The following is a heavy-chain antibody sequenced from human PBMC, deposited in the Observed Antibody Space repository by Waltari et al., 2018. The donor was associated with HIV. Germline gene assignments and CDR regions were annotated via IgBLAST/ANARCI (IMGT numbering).Heavy chain of an antibody. Sequence: QVQLQQWGAGLLKPSEPLSLTCAVYGGSFSGSYWSWIRPPPGKGPAWIGEIKHSGSPNYTPSLKSRVTISVDTSKNQFSLKLSSVTAADTAVYYCASHSNYYDSSGYYTRSHAFDIWGQGTMVTVSS. J-gene: IGHJ3*02. CDR1: GGSFSGSY. D-gene: IGHD3-22*01. CDR2: IKHSGSP. V-gene: IGHV4-34*01. CDR3: ASHSNYYDSSGYYTRSHAFDI.